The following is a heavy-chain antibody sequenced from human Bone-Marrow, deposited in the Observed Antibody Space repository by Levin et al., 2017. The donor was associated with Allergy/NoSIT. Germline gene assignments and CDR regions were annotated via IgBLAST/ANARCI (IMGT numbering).Heavy chain of an antibody. CDR1: GFMFTAHG. Sequence: GESLKISCAASGFMFTAHGMHWVRQAPGKGLEWVANLKEDGSVKYYVDSVKGRFTISRDNAKDSLYLQMNDLRDEDTAVYYCARRGLLVGAAGWGYGMDVWGQGTTVIVSS. V-gene: IGHV3-7*01. CDR3: ARRGLLVGAAGWGYGMDV. D-gene: IGHD1-26*01. CDR2: LKEDGSVK. J-gene: IGHJ6*02.